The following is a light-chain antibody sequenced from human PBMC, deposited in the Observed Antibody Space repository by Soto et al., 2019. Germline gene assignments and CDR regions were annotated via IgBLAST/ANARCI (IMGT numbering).Light chain of an antibody. V-gene: IGKV3D-15*01. CDR2: GAS. CDR1: QSVSSN. J-gene: IGKJ4*01. Sequence: EIVMTQSPATLSVSPGERATLSCRASQSVSSNLAWYQQKPGQAPRLLIYGASTRATGIPARFSGSGSGTELTITISSLQSEDFAVYYCQQYNNWPLTFGGGNKVEIK. CDR3: QQYNNWPLT.